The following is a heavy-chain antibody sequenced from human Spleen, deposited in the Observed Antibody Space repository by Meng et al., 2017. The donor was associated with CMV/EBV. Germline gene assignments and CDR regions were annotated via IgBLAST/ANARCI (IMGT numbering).Heavy chain of an antibody. CDR2: INHSGST. V-gene: IGHV4-34*01. Sequence: GSLRLSCAVYGGSFSAYYWSWIRQPPGKGLEWIGEINHSGSTNYNPSLKSRVTISVDTSKNQFSLKLSSVTAADTAVYYCARGVGADFQHWGQGTLVTVSS. D-gene: IGHD1-26*01. J-gene: IGHJ1*01. CDR3: ARGVGADFQH. CDR1: GGSFSAYY.